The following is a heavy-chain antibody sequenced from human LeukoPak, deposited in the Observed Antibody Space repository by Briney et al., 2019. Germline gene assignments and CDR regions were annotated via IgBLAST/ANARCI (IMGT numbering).Heavy chain of an antibody. J-gene: IGHJ3*02. CDR1: GFTFSSYA. CDR2: ISGSGGST. V-gene: IGHV3-23*01. D-gene: IGHD3-10*01. Sequence: GGSLRLSCAASGFTFSSYAMSWVRQAPGKGLEWVSAISGSGGSTYYADSVKGRFTISRDNSKNTLYLQMGSLRAEDMAVYYCAKTYYGSGSYDDAFDIWGQGTMVTVSS. CDR3: AKTYYGSGSYDDAFDI.